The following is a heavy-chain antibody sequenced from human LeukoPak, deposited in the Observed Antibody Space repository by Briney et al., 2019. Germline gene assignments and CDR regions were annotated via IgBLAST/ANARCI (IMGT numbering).Heavy chain of an antibody. CDR3: AKVGKGQLLEAFDI. Sequence: PGGSLRLSCAASGFIFDNFGMHWVRQVPGKGLEWLALISHDGSNEYYGDFVEGRFTTSRDNSKNTVYLQMNALRPEDTAMYYCAKVGKGQLLEAFDIWGQGTMVTVSP. CDR2: ISHDGSNE. CDR1: GFIFDNFG. J-gene: IGHJ3*02. V-gene: IGHV3-30*18. D-gene: IGHD2-2*01.